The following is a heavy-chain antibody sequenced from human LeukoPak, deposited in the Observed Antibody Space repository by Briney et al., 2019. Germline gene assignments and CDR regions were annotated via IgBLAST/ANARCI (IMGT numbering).Heavy chain of an antibody. J-gene: IGHJ6*02. V-gene: IGHV3-30*18. CDR1: GFTFSSYA. Sequence: GGSLRLSCAASGFTFSSYAMSWVRQAPGKGLEWVAVISYDGSNKYYADSVKGRFTISRDNSKNTLYLQMNSLRAEDTAVYYCAKDRSRPGFYYYYGMDVWGQGTTVTVSS. CDR3: AKDRSRPGFYYYYGMDV. D-gene: IGHD6-13*01. CDR2: ISYDGSNK.